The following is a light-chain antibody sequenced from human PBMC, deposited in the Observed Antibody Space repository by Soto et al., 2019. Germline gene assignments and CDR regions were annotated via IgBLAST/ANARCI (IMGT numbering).Light chain of an antibody. CDR2: QVS. Sequence: DVVMTQSPLSLPVTVGQPASISCRSSQSLVYSDGKTFLNWFQQRLVQSPKRIIYQVSNQDFGVPDRFSGSGSGTRFTLIISRLEAVDVEVSYCRQGTPCPWTSGQGTKV. J-gene: IGKJ1*01. V-gene: IGKV2-30*01. CDR3: RQGTPCPWT. CDR1: QSLVYSDGKTF.